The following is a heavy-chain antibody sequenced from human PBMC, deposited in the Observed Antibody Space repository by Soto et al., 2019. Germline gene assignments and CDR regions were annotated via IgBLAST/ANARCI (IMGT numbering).Heavy chain of an antibody. CDR2: INHSGST. D-gene: IGHD3-10*01. J-gene: IGHJ4*02. CDR3: ARAAGRAPHTDY. V-gene: IGHV4-34*01. Sequence: QVQLQQWGAGLLKPSETLSLTCAVYGGSFSGYYWSWIRQPPGKGLEWIGEINHSGSTNYNPSLKSRVTISVDTSKNQFSLKLSSVTAADTAVYYCARAAGRAPHTDYWGQGTLVTVSS. CDR1: GGSFSGYY.